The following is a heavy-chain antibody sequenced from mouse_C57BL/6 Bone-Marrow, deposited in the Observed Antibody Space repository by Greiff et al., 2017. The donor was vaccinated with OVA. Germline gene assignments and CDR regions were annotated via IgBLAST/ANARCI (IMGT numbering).Heavy chain of an antibody. CDR1: GYTFTSYW. V-gene: IGHV1-5*01. J-gene: IGHJ4*01. D-gene: IGHD2-4*01. Sequence: EVQLQQSGTVLARPGASVKMSCKTSGYTFTSYWMHWVKQRPGQGLEWIGAIYPGNSDTSYNQKFKGKAKLTAVTSASTAYMELSSLTKEDSAVYYCGRDYGDYYAMDYWGQGTSVTVSS. CDR3: GRDYGDYYAMDY. CDR2: IYPGNSDT.